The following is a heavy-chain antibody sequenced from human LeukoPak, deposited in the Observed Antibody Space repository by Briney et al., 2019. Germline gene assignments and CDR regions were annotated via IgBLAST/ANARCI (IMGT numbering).Heavy chain of an antibody. CDR1: GFTFSDYY. J-gene: IGHJ4*02. CDR3: ARDPNIAAAGTFDY. V-gene: IGHV3-11*04. D-gene: IGHD6-13*01. CDR2: ISSSGSTI. Sequence: PGGSLRLSCAASGFTFSDYYMSWIRQAPGKGLEWVSYISSSGSTIYYADSVKGRFTISRDNSKNTLYLQMNSLRAEDTAVYYCARDPNIAAAGTFDYWGQGTLVTVSS.